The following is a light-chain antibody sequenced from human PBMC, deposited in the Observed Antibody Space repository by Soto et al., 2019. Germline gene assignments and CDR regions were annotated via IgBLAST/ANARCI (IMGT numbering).Light chain of an antibody. CDR1: QNINNY. CDR2: DAS. V-gene: IGKV1-33*01. J-gene: IGKJ5*01. CDR3: QQYENLPT. Sequence: DIQMTQSPSSLSAAVGDRGSITCDSSQNINNYLNWYQQKPGRAPKLLIYDASNLEAGVPSRFRGSGSGTDFTFTISRLQPEDIATYYCQQYENLPTFGQGTRLEI.